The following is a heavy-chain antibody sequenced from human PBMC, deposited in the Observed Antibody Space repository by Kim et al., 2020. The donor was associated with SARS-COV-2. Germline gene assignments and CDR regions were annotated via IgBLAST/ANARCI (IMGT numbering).Heavy chain of an antibody. CDR3: ARHQAVAGREVDY. J-gene: IGHJ4*02. V-gene: IGHV5-10-1*01. CDR2: IDPSDSYT. D-gene: IGHD6-19*01. Sequence: GESLKISCKGSGYSLTSYWIRWVRQMPGKGLEWMGRIDPSDSYTNYSPSFQGHVTISADKSISTAYLQWSSLKASDTAMYYCARHQAVAGREVDYWGQGTLVTVSS. CDR1: GYSLTSYW.